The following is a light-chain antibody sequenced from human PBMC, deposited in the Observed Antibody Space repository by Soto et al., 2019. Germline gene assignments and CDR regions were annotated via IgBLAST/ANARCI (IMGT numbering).Light chain of an antibody. CDR2: DVS. Sequence: QSALTQPASVSGSPGQSITISCTGTSSDVGGYNYVSWYQHHPGKAPKLMIFDVSNRPSGVSNRFSGYKSGNTASLTISGLQPEDESDYYCSSYTTSNTRQIVFGTGTKLTFL. CDR1: SSDVGGYNY. J-gene: IGLJ1*01. CDR3: SSYTTSNTRQIV. V-gene: IGLV2-14*03.